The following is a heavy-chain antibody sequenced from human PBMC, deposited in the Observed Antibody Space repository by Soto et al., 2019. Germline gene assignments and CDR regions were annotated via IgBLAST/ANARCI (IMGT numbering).Heavy chain of an antibody. J-gene: IGHJ4*02. CDR3: ARVGPAHYYDSSGYYSPLDY. Sequence: QVQLVQSGAEVKKPGSSVTVSCKASGDTFSSYAINWVRQAPGQGLEWMGGIIPMFGTANYAQKFKGRVTLTAGESTSTVYVELSSLRSEDTAVYYCARVGPAHYYDSSGYYSPLDYWGQGTLVTVSS. CDR2: IIPMFGTA. CDR1: GDTFSSYA. D-gene: IGHD3-22*01. V-gene: IGHV1-69*01.